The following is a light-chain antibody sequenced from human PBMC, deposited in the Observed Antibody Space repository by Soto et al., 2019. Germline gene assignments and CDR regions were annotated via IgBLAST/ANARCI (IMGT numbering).Light chain of an antibody. CDR3: QQRSEWPIT. Sequence: VLTQSPGTLPLSRGERATLSCRASQSVSRYLAWYQQKPGQAPRLFIYDASSRATGIPARFSGSGFGTDFTLTISSLEPEDFAVYYCQQRSEWPITFGQGTRLEIK. V-gene: IGKV3-11*01. J-gene: IGKJ5*01. CDR1: QSVSRY. CDR2: DAS.